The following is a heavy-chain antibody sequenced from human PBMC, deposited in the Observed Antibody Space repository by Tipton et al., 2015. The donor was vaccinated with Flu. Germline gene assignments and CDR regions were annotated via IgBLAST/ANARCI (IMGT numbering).Heavy chain of an antibody. V-gene: IGHV3-30*02. Sequence: SLRLSCAASGFTFSSYGMHWVRQAPGKGLEWVAFIRYDGSNKYYADSVKGRFTISRDNSKNTLYLQMNSLRAEDTAVYYCASAKGSSSSYFDYWGQGTLGTVSS. D-gene: IGHD6-6*01. CDR2: IRYDGSNK. CDR1: GFTFSSYG. CDR3: ASAKGSSSSYFDY. J-gene: IGHJ4*02.